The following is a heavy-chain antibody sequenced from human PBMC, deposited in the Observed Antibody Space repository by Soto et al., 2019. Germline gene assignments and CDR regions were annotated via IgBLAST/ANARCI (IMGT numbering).Heavy chain of an antibody. CDR1: GFTFSSYW. Sequence: EVQLVESGGGLVQPGGSLRLSCAASGFTFSSYWMSWVRQAPGKGLEWVANIKQDGSEKYYVDSVKGRFTISRDNAKNSLYLQMNSLRAEDTAVYYCARGDMITFGGVIARDWGQGTLVTVSS. CDR3: ARGDMITFGGVIARD. CDR2: IKQDGSEK. V-gene: IGHV3-7*01. J-gene: IGHJ4*02. D-gene: IGHD3-16*02.